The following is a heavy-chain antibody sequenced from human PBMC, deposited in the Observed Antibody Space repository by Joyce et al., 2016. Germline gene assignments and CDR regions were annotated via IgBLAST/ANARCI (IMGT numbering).Heavy chain of an antibody. D-gene: IGHD3-10*02. Sequence: QVQLVQSGAVLKKPGSSVKVSCKASGDTFSSYGINWVRQAPGQGLEWMGGVIPMSGTANYAQKCQGRVTITVDKSTTTAYMELNSLRFEDTAVYYCARANNYVIFAFWGQGTLVTVSS. CDR1: GDTFSSYG. J-gene: IGHJ4*02. V-gene: IGHV1-69*06. CDR3: ARANNYVIFAF. CDR2: VIPMSGTA.